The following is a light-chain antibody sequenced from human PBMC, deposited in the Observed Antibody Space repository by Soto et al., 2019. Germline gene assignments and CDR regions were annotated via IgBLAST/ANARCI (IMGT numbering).Light chain of an antibody. CDR3: QQYGSSGT. J-gene: IGKJ1*01. CDR2: DAS. Sequence: EIVLTQSPGTLSLSPGERATLSCRASQSVSSYLAWYQQKPGQAPSLLIYDASNRATGIPARFSGSGSGTEFTLTISRLEPEDFAVYYCQQYGSSGTFGQGTKVDI. CDR1: QSVSSY. V-gene: IGKV3-20*01.